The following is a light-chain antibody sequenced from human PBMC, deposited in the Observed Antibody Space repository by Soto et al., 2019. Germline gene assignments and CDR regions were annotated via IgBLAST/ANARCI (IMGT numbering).Light chain of an antibody. CDR1: QFISNS. J-gene: IGKJ5*01. CDR2: GAS. Sequence: GERVALGCRASQFISNSLAWYQQRPGQPPRLLIYGASTRAAGISARFIGSGSGTEFTLPRSSLQSEDAAVYYGPQRNQWPITFGQGTRLEI. CDR3: PQRNQWPIT. V-gene: IGKV3-15*01.